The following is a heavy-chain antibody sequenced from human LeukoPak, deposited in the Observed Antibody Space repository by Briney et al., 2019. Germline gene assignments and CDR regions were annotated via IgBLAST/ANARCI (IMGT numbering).Heavy chain of an antibody. D-gene: IGHD3-22*01. CDR3: AKGVYYYDSSGYYYTYYFDY. V-gene: IGHV3-23*01. J-gene: IGHJ4*02. CDR2: ISGSGGST. Sequence: GGSLRLSCAASGFTFSTYAMSWVRQAPGKGLEWVSAISGSGGSTYYADSVKGRYTISRDNSKNTLYLQMNSLRAEDTAVYYCAKGVYYYDSSGYYYTYYFDYWGQGTLVTVSS. CDR1: GFTFSTYA.